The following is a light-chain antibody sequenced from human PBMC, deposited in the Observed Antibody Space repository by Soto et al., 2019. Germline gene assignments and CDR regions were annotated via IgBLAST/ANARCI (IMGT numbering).Light chain of an antibody. CDR3: QQSRT. V-gene: IGKV3-15*01. CDR2: RAP. CDR1: QNVGGS. Sequence: VMTQSPATLSVSPGERATLSCRASQNVGGSVAWYQQKPGQAPRLLIYRAPTRATGIPARFSGSGSGTEFTLTISSLQSEDFAIYYCQQSRTFAQGTKLEIK. J-gene: IGKJ2*01.